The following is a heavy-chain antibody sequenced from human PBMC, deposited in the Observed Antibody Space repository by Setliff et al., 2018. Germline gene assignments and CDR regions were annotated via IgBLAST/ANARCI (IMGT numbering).Heavy chain of an antibody. Sequence: VKVSCKASGYAFAESIVSWVRQAPGQGLEWVGWIGVYTGHTSFAQKFEDRVSMSTDKSTNMAYLELNSLRSDDTAVYYCARGGLAAAGKKGVFEHWGQGTLVTVSS. D-gene: IGHD6-13*01. J-gene: IGHJ4*02. CDR1: GYAFAESI. CDR2: IGVYTGHT. V-gene: IGHV1-18*04. CDR3: ARGGLAAAGKKGVFEH.